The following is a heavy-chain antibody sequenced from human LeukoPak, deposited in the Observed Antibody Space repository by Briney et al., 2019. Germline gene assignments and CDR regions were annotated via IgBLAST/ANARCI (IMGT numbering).Heavy chain of an antibody. CDR2: ISYDGSNK. D-gene: IGHD5-18*01. CDR1: GFTFSSYA. CDR3: ARGEGYSYGLGDFDY. Sequence: GGSLRLSCAASGFTFSSYAMHWVRQAPGKGLEWVAVISYDGSNKYYADSVKGRFTISRDNSKNTLYLQMNSLRAEDTAVYYCARGEGYSYGLGDFDYWGQGTLVTVSS. V-gene: IGHV3-30*04. J-gene: IGHJ4*02.